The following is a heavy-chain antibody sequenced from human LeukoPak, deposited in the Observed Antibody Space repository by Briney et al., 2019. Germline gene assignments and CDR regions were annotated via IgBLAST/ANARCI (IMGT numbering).Heavy chain of an antibody. J-gene: IGHJ4*02. Sequence: SETLSLTCAVYVRSFSGYCWNWIRQSPGKGLEWVGEITHSGNTNYNPSLKSRVTISIDTSKNRFSLKLSSVTAADTAVYYCARRQWLGRSPFDYWGQGTLGTVSS. D-gene: IGHD6-19*01. V-gene: IGHV4-34*01. CDR2: ITHSGNT. CDR3: ARRQWLGRSPFDY. CDR1: VRSFSGYC.